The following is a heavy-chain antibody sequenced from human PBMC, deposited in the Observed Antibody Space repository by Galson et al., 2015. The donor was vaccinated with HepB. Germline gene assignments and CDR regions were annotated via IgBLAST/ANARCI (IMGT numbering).Heavy chain of an antibody. J-gene: IGHJ4*02. Sequence: SLRLSCAASGFTFGDYAMHWVRQAPGKGLEWVSGISWNSGNVGYADSVKGRFTISRDNAKNSLYLQMNSLRPEDTALYYCAKGISGGSYSGDDYWGQGTLVTVSS. CDR3: AKGISGGSYSGDDY. CDR1: GFTFGDYA. D-gene: IGHD1-26*01. CDR2: ISWNSGNV. V-gene: IGHV3-9*01.